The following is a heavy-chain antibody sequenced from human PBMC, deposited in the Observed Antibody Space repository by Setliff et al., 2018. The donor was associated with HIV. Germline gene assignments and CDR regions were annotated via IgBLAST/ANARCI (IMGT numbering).Heavy chain of an antibody. Sequence: SLRLSCAASGFTLSNYPMHWVRQAPGKGLEWVAVISYDGGNKDYADSVKGRFTISRDKAKNSLYLQMNSLRAEDTAVYYCASRIFYKGIVDYWGQGTLVTVSS. J-gene: IGHJ4*02. V-gene: IGHV3-30*14. D-gene: IGHD2-8*01. CDR1: GFTLSNYP. CDR3: ASRIFYKGIVDY. CDR2: ISYDGGNK.